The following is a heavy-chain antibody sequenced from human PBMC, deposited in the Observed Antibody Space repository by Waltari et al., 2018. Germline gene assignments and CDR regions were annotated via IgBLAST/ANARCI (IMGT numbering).Heavy chain of an antibody. CDR3: ARPSLGQYYYYGMEV. J-gene: IGHJ6*02. CDR1: GYTFTSYG. D-gene: IGHD7-27*01. Sequence: QVQLVQSGGEVKKPGASVKVSCTASGYTFTSYGISWGRQAPGQGLEWMGWIRIDNGNTNYAQHLQGRVTRTADTSTSTACMRRRSLRSDDTAVYYCARPSLGQYYYYGMEVWGQGTAVTVSS. CDR2: IRIDNGNT. V-gene: IGHV1-18*01.